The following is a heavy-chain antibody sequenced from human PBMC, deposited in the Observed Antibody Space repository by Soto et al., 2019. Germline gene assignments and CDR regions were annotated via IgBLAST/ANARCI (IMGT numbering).Heavy chain of an antibody. J-gene: IGHJ6*02. CDR3: ARYRSGIAPHVYYGMDV. CDR2: ISPDTSRT. CDR1: EYSFANQW. Sequence: GESLKISCKGSEYSFANQWIGWVRQMPGKGLEWVGIISPDTSRTLYSPSLQGQVTISADKSISTAYLQWSSLKASDTAMYYCARYRSGIAPHVYYGMDVWGQGTTVTVSS. V-gene: IGHV5-51*01. D-gene: IGHD2-15*01.